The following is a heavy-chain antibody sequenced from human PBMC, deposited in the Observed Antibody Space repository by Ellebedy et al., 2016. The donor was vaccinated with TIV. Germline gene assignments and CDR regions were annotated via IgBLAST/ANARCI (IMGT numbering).Heavy chain of an antibody. D-gene: IGHD3-10*01. J-gene: IGHJ6*03. CDR1: GFTFSNYA. CDR3: AKHPAVGSYYYMDV. Sequence: PGGSLRLSCAASGFTFSNYAMTWVRQAPGKGLEWVSSVSASGSSTYYADSVKGRFTISRDNSKNTLYLQGNSLRAEDTAIYFGAKHPAVGSYYYMDVWGKGTTVTVSS. CDR2: VSASGSST. V-gene: IGHV3-23*01.